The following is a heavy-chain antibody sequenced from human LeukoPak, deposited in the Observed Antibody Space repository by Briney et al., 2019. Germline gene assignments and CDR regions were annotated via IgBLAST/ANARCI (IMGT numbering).Heavy chain of an antibody. Sequence: ASVKVSCKASGYTFTGYYMRWVRQAPGQGLEWMGWVNPNSGGTNYAQKFQGRVTMTRDTSISTAYMELSRLRSDDTAVYYCARDLLAVAGTYYWGQGTLVTVSS. CDR1: GYTFTGYY. V-gene: IGHV1-2*02. CDR3: ARDLLAVAGTYY. CDR2: VNPNSGGT. D-gene: IGHD6-19*01. J-gene: IGHJ4*02.